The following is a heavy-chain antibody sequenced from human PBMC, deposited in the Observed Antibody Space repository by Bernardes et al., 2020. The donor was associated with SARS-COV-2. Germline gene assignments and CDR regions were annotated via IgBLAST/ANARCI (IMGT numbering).Heavy chain of an antibody. D-gene: IGHD2-2*02. Sequence: SETLSLTCTVSGGSVSSGSYYWSWIRQPPGKGLEWIGYIYYSGSTNYNPSLKSRVTISVDTSKNQFSLKLSSVTAADTAVYYCARYYQLLYELNWFDPWGQGTLVTVSS. V-gene: IGHV4-61*01. CDR2: IYYSGST. CDR1: GGSVSSGSYY. CDR3: ARYYQLLYELNWFDP. J-gene: IGHJ5*02.